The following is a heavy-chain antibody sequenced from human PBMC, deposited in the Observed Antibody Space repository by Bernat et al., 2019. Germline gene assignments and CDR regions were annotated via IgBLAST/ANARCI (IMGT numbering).Heavy chain of an antibody. J-gene: IGHJ6*02. CDR1: GFTFSSYG. CDR2: IWYDGSNK. CDR3: ERDGCSGGSCYYYYGMDV. Sequence: QVQLVESGGGVVQPGRSLRLSCAASGFTFSSYGMHWVRQAPGKGLEWVAVIWYDGSNKYYADYVKGRFTISRDNSKNTLYLQMNSMRAEDTAVYYCERDGCSGGSCYYYYGMDVWGQGTTVTVSS. D-gene: IGHD2-15*01. V-gene: IGHV3-33*01.